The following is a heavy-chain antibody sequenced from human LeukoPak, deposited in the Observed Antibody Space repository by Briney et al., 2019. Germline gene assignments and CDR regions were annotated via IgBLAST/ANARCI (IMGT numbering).Heavy chain of an antibody. V-gene: IGHV3-23*01. CDR1: GFTFSSYA. CDR2: ISGSGGST. CDR3: ARERDGYNYKLLVD. J-gene: IGHJ4*02. Sequence: GGSLRLSCAASGFTFSSYAMSWVRQAPGKGLEWVSAISGSGGSTYYADSVKGRFTISRDNSKNTLYLQMNSLRAEDTAVYYCARERDGYNYKLLVDWGQGTLVTVYS. D-gene: IGHD5-24*01.